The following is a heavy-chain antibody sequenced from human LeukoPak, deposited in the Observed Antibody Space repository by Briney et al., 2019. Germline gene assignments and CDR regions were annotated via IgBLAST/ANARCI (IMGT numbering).Heavy chain of an antibody. CDR2: INHSGST. J-gene: IGHJ5*02. CDR1: GGSFSGYY. CDR3: ARRISVVTSSWFDP. D-gene: IGHD3-22*01. V-gene: IGHV4-34*01. Sequence: PSETLSLTCAVYGGSFSGYYWSWIRQPPGKGLEWIGEINHSGSTNYNPSLKSRVTISVDTSKNQFSLKLSSVTAADTAVYYCARRISVVTSSWFDPWGQGTLVTVSS.